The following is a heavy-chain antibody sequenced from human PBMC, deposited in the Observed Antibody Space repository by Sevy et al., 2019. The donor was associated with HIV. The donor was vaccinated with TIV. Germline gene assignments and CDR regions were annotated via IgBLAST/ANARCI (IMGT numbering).Heavy chain of an antibody. J-gene: IGHJ4*02. CDR3: AGENARGRGYS. V-gene: IGHV1-46*01. Sequence: ASVKVSCKASGYTFTSYYMLWVRQAPGQGLEWMGIINPSDGSTSYAQKFQGRVTMTRDTSTSTVYMELSSLRSEDTAMYYCAGENARGRGYSWGQGTLVTVSS. CDR1: GYTFTSYY. D-gene: IGHD3-10*01. CDR2: INPSDGST.